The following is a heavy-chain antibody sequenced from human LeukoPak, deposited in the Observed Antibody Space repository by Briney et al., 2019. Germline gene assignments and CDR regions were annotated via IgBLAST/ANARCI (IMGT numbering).Heavy chain of an antibody. Sequence: SAKVSCKASGGTSSSYTISWVRQAPGQGLGWMGRIIPILGIANYAQKFQGRVMITADKSTNTAYMELSSLRSEDTAVYYCARGIAVAGTEADYWGQGTLVTVSS. CDR2: IIPILGIA. D-gene: IGHD6-19*01. CDR1: GGTSSSYT. V-gene: IGHV1-69*02. J-gene: IGHJ4*02. CDR3: ARGIAVAGTEADY.